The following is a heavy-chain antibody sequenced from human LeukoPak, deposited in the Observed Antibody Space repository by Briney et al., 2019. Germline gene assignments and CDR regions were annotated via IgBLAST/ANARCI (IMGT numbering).Heavy chain of an antibody. D-gene: IGHD3-3*01. Sequence: GGSLRLSCAASGFTVSRNYMMWVRQAPGKGLEWVSVISNDAKTNYADSVKGRFTISRDNSKNTVYLQMNSLRAEDMAVYYCAKGLTIFGVARDAFDTWGQGTMVTVSS. CDR1: GFTVSRNY. V-gene: IGHV3-66*02. CDR2: ISNDAKT. J-gene: IGHJ3*02. CDR3: AKGLTIFGVARDAFDT.